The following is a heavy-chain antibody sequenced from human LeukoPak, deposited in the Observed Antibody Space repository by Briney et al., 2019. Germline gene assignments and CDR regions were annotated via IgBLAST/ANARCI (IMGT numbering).Heavy chain of an antibody. Sequence: PSETLSLTCTVSGDSISSYYWSWIRQPPGKGLEWIGYIYYSGSTNYNPSLKSRVTISVDTSKNQFSLKLSSVTAADTAVYYCARSLNVDTAMNEYYYDSSGYYVLDYWGQGTLVTVSS. CDR1: GDSISSYY. D-gene: IGHD3-22*01. J-gene: IGHJ4*02. V-gene: IGHV4-59*01. CDR3: ARSLNVDTAMNEYYYDSSGYYVLDY. CDR2: IYYSGST.